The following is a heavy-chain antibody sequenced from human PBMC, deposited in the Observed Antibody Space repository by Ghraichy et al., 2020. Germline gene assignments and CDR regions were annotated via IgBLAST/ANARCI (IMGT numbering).Heavy chain of an antibody. CDR2: ISSSSSYI. CDR3: ARDSYDTIFGVADHPYFDY. J-gene: IGHJ4*02. D-gene: IGHD3-3*01. Sequence: GVLNISCAASGFTFSSYSMNWVRQAPGKGLEWVSSISSSSSYIYYADSVKGRFTISRDNAKNSLYLQMNSLRAEDTAVYYCARDSYDTIFGVADHPYFDYWGQGTLVTVSS. V-gene: IGHV3-21*01. CDR1: GFTFSSYS.